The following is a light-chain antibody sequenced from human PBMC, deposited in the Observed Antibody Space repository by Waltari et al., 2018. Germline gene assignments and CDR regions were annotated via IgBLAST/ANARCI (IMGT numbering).Light chain of an antibody. J-gene: IGKJ1*01. V-gene: IGKV1-5*03. CDR1: QRITNC. CDR2: WAS. Sequence: DIQMTQSPSTLSASVGDRVTITCRASQRITNCLAWYQQRPGKAPKLLIYWASNLESGVPSRFSGSGSGTEFTLTISSLQPDDFATYYCQQYDNYWTFGQGTKVEIK. CDR3: QQYDNYWT.